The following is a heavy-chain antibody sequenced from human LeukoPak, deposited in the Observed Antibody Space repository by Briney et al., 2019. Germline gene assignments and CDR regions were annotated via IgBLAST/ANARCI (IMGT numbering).Heavy chain of an antibody. CDR1: GFTFSSYA. CDR3: AKDGPGSGYELDY. CDR2: ISGSGGST. V-gene: IGHV3-23*01. Sequence: EGSLRLSCAASGFTFSSYAMSWVRQAPGKGLEWVSAISGSGGSTYYADSVKGRFTISRDNSKNTLYLQMSSLRAEDTAVYYCAKDGPGSGYELDYWGQGTLVTVSS. J-gene: IGHJ4*02. D-gene: IGHD5-12*01.